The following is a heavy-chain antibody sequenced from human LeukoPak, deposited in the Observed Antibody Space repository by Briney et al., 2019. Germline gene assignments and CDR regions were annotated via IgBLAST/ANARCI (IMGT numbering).Heavy chain of an antibody. D-gene: IGHD2-2*01. CDR2: IYYSGST. V-gene: IGHV4-39*01. CDR3: ARHWPGYCSSTSCSRNFDY. CDR1: GGSISSSSYY. Sequence: SETLSLTCTVSGGSISSSSYYWGWIRQPPGKGLEWIGSIYYSGSTYYNPSLKSRVTISVDTSKNQFSLKLGSVTAADTAVYYCARHWPGYCSSTSCSRNFDYWGQGTLVTVSS. J-gene: IGHJ4*02.